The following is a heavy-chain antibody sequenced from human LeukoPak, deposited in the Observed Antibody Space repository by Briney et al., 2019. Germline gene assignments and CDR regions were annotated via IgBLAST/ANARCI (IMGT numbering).Heavy chain of an antibody. Sequence: ASVKVTCKVSGYTLTELSMHWVRQAPGKGLEWMGGFDPENGETIYAQKFQGRVTMTEDTSTDTAYMELSSLRSEDTAVYYCATEASSYYDAFDIWGQGTMVTVSS. V-gene: IGHV1-24*01. D-gene: IGHD6-6*01. CDR1: GYTLTELS. CDR3: ATEASSYYDAFDI. J-gene: IGHJ3*02. CDR2: FDPENGET.